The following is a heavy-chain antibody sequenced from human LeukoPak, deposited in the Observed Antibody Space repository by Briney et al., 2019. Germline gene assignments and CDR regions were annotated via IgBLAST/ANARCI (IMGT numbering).Heavy chain of an antibody. CDR2: IYYTTNP. J-gene: IGHJ5*02. D-gene: IGHD4-11*01. CDR1: GGSIRNHF. CDR3: ARDRNYFDA. Sequence: SETLSLTCSVSGGSIRNHFWSWLRLLPGRDLEWIGNIYYTTNPNYNPSVASRVTISVDTSKDQLSLKLSSLTAADTAVYYCARDRNYFDAWGQGTRVTVSS. V-gene: IGHV4-59*11.